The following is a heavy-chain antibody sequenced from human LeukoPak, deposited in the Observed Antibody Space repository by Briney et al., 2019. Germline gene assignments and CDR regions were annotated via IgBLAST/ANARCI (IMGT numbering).Heavy chain of an antibody. CDR2: ISSSGSTI. D-gene: IGHD3-10*01. Sequence: GGSLRLSCAASGFTFSSYEMNWVRQAPGKGLEWVSYISSSGSTIYYADSVKGRFTISRDNAKNSLYLQMNSLRAEGTAVYYCARWNRVFYYGSGSYPYGFDYWGQGTLVTVSS. CDR1: GFTFSSYE. CDR3: ARWNRVFYYGSGSYPYGFDY. V-gene: IGHV3-48*03. J-gene: IGHJ4*02.